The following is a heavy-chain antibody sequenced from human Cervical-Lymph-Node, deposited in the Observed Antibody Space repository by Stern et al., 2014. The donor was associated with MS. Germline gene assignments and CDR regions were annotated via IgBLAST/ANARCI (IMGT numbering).Heavy chain of an antibody. J-gene: IGHJ4*02. V-gene: IGHV5-51*03. Sequence: EVQLVQSGAEVKKPGESLKISCKTSGYTFISYWIGWVRQMPGRGLEWMGIIYTGDSHTRCSPPFQGQVTISVDKSISTAYLQWSSLKASDTAIYYCARRSWDYRREYYFDFWGQGTLVTVSS. CDR1: GYTFISYW. D-gene: IGHD4-11*01. CDR3: ARRSWDYRREYYFDF. CDR2: IYTGDSHT.